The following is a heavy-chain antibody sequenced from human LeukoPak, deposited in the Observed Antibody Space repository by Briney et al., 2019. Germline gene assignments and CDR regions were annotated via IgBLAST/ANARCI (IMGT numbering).Heavy chain of an antibody. J-gene: IGHJ4*02. CDR2: INPNSGGT. CDR1: GYTFSGDY. Sequence: ASVKVSCKASGYTFSGDYMHWVRQAPGQGLEWMGRINPNSGGTHYTQKFQGRVTITTDTSIRTAYMELSRLRSDDAAVYYCAGARCSGGSCSCDYWGQGTLVTVSS. CDR3: AGARCSGGSCSCDY. D-gene: IGHD2-15*01. V-gene: IGHV1-2*06.